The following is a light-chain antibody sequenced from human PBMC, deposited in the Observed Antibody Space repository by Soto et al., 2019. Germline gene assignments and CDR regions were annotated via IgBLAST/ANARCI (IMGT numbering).Light chain of an antibody. CDR1: QSILSW. J-gene: IGKJ2*01. V-gene: IGKV1-5*01. Sequence: DIQMTPSPSALSASVGDRVPLTCRASQSILSWLAWSQQKPGRSPNLLIYDASSLESGVPSRFSGSGSGTEFTLTISSLHPDDFATYYCQQYNSYEYTFGQGTKLEIK. CDR3: QQYNSYEYT. CDR2: DAS.